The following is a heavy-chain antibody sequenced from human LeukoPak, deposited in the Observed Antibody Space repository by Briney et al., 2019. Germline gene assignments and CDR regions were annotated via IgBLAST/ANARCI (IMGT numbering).Heavy chain of an antibody. V-gene: IGHV7-4-1*02. CDR1: GYTFTSYA. CDR2: INTNTGNP. J-gene: IGHJ4*02. CDR3: ARVGIAAAGTIFDY. Sequence: ASVKVSCKAPGYTFTSYAMNWARQAPGQGLEWMGWINTNTGNPTYAQGFTGRFVFSLDTSVSTAYLQISSLKAEDTAVYYCARVGIAAAGTIFDYWGQGTLVTVSS. D-gene: IGHD6-13*01.